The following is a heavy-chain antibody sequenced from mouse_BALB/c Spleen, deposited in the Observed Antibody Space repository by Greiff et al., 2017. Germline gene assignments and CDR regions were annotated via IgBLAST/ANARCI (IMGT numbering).Heavy chain of an antibody. J-gene: IGHJ1*01. V-gene: IGHV5-4*02. Sequence: EVKLMESGGGLVKPGGSLKLSCAASGFTFSDYYMYWVRQTPEKRLEWVATISDGGSYTYYPDSVKGRFTISRDNAKNNLYLQMSSLKSEDTAMYYCARGLDYYGSSRYWYFDVWGAGTTVTVSS. D-gene: IGHD1-1*01. CDR3: ARGLDYYGSSRYWYFDV. CDR2: ISDGGSYT. CDR1: GFTFSDYY.